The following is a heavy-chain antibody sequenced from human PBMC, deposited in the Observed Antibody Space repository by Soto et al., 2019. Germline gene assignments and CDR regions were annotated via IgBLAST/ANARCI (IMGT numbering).Heavy chain of an antibody. J-gene: IGHJ5*02. CDR2: INPSGGST. V-gene: IGHV1-46*01. Sequence: QVQLVQSGAEVKKPGASVKVSCKASGYTFTSYYMHWVRQAPGQGLEWMGIINPSGGSTSYAQKFQGRVTMTRDTSTSTVYMELRSLRSEDTAVYYCARDVTIFGVVILSWFDPWGQGTLVTVSS. CDR1: GYTFTSYY. D-gene: IGHD3-3*01. CDR3: ARDVTIFGVVILSWFDP.